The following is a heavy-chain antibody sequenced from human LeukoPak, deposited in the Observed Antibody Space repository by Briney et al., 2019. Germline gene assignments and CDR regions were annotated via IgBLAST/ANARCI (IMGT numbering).Heavy chain of an antibody. D-gene: IGHD2-2*02. Sequence: HSGGSLRLSCAASGFTFSSYEMNWVRQAPGKGLEWVSYISSSGSTIHYADSVKGRFTISRDNSKNTLYLQMNSLRAEDTAVYYCARDGRYCSSTTCYIDYYYGMDVWGQGTTVTVSS. CDR1: GFTFSSYE. V-gene: IGHV3-48*03. CDR3: ARDGRYCSSTTCYIDYYYGMDV. CDR2: ISSSGSTI. J-gene: IGHJ6*02.